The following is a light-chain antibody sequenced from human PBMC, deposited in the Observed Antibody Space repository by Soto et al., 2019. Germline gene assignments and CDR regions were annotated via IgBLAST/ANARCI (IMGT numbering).Light chain of an antibody. CDR2: GPS. J-gene: IGKJ1*01. V-gene: IGKV1D-8*01. CDR1: QGISSY. CDR3: QQFQSSLRT. Sequence: VIWMTQSPSLLSASTGDRVTISCRMSQGISSYLAWYQQKPGQAPRLLIYGPSGRATGIPDRISGSGSGTDFTLTISGLEPEDFAMYYCQQFQSSLRTFGQGTKVEV.